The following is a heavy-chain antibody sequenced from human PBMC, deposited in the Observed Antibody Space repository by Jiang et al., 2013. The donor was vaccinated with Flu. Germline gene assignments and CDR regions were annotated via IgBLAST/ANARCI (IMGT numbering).Heavy chain of an antibody. CDR1: GYTFTSYY. CDR2: INPSGGST. J-gene: IGHJ6*02. CDR3: ARCITMIVVAPIGGNYYYYGMDV. V-gene: IGHV1-46*01. D-gene: IGHD3-22*01. Sequence: SGAEVKKPGASVKVSCKASGYTFTSYYMHWVRQAPGQGLEWMGIINPSGGSTSYAQKFQGRVTMTRDTSTSTVYMELSSLRSEDTAVYYCARCITMIVVAPIGGNYYYYGMDVWGQGTTVTVSS.